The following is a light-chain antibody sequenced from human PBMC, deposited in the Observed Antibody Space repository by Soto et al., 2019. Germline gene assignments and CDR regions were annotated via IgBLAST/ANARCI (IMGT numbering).Light chain of an antibody. Sequence: QAVVTQPRSVSGSPGQSVTISCTGTSSDVGGYNYVSWYQQHPGKAPKLMIYDVSKRPSGVPDRFSGSKSGNTASLTISGLQAEDEADYYCCSYAGSYPLVFGGGTKLTVL. CDR2: DVS. J-gene: IGLJ3*02. CDR3: CSYAGSYPLV. V-gene: IGLV2-11*01. CDR1: SSDVGGYNY.